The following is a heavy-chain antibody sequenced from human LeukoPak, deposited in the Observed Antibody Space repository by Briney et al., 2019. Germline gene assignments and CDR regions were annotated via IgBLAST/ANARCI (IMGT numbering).Heavy chain of an antibody. D-gene: IGHD2-15*01. J-gene: IGHJ6*03. CDR2: IRYDGSNK. Sequence: GGSLILSCAATGFTFRNYGMHWVRQAPGKGLEWVAFIRYDGSNKYYADSVKGRFTISRDDSKNTLNLQMDSLRPEDTAVYYCARKAFCTGGSCYVSSDYYYVDVWGKGTTIIVS. CDR3: ARKAFCTGGSCYVSSDYYYVDV. CDR1: GFTFRNYG. V-gene: IGHV3-30*02.